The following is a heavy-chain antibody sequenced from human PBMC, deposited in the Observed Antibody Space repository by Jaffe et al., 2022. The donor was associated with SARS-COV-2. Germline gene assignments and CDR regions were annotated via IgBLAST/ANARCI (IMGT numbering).Heavy chain of an antibody. CDR3: AKDISSPHGSGSYGLDN. D-gene: IGHD3-10*01. V-gene: IGHV3-9*01. CDR1: GLIFDDYD. CDR2: ISWNSGRI. Sequence: EVQLVESGGGLVQPGRSLRLSCEVSGLIFDDYDMHWVRQAPGKGLEWVSGISWNSGRIAYADSVKGRFTISRDNAKSSLYLQMNSLRAEDTALYYCAKDISSPHGSGSYGLDNWGQGTLVTVSS. J-gene: IGHJ4*02.